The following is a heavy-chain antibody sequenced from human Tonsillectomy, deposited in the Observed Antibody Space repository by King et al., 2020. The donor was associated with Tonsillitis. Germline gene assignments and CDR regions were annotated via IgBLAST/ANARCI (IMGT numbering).Heavy chain of an antibody. CDR3: TTLGYSYPFDY. V-gene: IGHV3-15*07. CDR2: SKSKIDGGTT. J-gene: IGHJ4*02. D-gene: IGHD5-18*01. CDR1: GLTFNDAW. Sequence: VQLVESGGGLVKPGGSLRLSCEASGLTFNDAWMNWVRQAPGKGLEWVGRSKSKIDGGTTDYAAPVKGRFTISRDDSKNTLYLQMNSLKTEDTAMYYCTTLGYSYPFDYWGQGTLVTVSS.